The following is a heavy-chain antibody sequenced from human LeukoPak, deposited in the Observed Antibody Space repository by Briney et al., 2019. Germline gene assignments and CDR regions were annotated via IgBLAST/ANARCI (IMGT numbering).Heavy chain of an antibody. CDR2: IHHSGNI. J-gene: IGHJ3*02. Sequence: SETLSLTCTVSGGSISSGSYYWSWIRQPAGKGLEWIGNIHHSGNIYYNVSLKSRVTISVHTSNNQFSLNLNSVTAADTAVYYCARDRGGLDAFDIWGQGTMVTVSS. CDR1: GGSISSGSYY. V-gene: IGHV4-61*09. CDR3: ARDRGGLDAFDI. D-gene: IGHD3-10*01.